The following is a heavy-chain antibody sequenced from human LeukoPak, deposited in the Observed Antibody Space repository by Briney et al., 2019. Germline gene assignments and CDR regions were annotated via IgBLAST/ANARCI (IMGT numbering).Heavy chain of an antibody. V-gene: IGHV3-48*03. CDR1: GFTFSSYE. CDR3: ARRAGAYSHPYDY. J-gene: IGHJ4*02. Sequence: PGGSLRLSCAASGFTFSSYEMNWVRQAPGKGLEWVSYISSSGSTIYYAVSVKGRFTISRDNSKNTLYLQMNSLRAEDTAVYYCARRAGAYSHPYDYWGQGTLVTVSS. D-gene: IGHD4/OR15-4a*01. CDR2: ISSSGSTI.